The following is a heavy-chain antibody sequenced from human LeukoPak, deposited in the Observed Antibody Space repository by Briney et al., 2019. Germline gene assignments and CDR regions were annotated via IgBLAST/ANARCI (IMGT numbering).Heavy chain of an antibody. J-gene: IGHJ4*02. Sequence: GGSLRLSCAASGFTFSSYGMHWVRQAPGKGLEWVAFIRFDGSNKYYADSVKGRFTISRDNPKNTLYLQMNSLRVDGTAVFYCAKVNRGGYDSFDYWGQGTLVTVSS. V-gene: IGHV3-30*02. CDR1: GFTFSSYG. CDR3: AKVNRGGYDSFDY. CDR2: IRFDGSNK. D-gene: IGHD5-12*01.